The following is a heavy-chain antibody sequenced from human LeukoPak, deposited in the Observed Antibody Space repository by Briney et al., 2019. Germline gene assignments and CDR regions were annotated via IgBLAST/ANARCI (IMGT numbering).Heavy chain of an antibody. D-gene: IGHD6-13*01. CDR1: GFTFSSYA. V-gene: IGHV3-30-3*01. CDR3: ARQSYSSSWFGAFDI. J-gene: IGHJ3*02. CDR2: ISYDGSNK. Sequence: QAGGSLRLSCAASGFTFSSYAMHWVRQAPGKGLEWVAVISYDGSNKYYADSVKGRFTISRDNSKNTLYLQMNSLRAEDTAVYYCARQSYSSSWFGAFDIWGQGTMVTVSS.